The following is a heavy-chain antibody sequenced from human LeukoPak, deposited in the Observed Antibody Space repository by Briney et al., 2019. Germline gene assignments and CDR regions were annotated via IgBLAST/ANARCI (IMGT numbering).Heavy chain of an antibody. CDR3: ARAVAAPDYYFDY. CDR1: GLTFSNYC. V-gene: IGHV3-7*01. D-gene: IGHD6-19*01. Sequence: GGSLRLSCAPSGLTFSNYCMSWVRQAPGKGLKWVANIRQDGNEKYYVDSVKGRFTISRDNAKNSLYLQMNSLRAEDTAVYYCARAVAAPDYYFDYWGQGTLLTVSS. J-gene: IGHJ4*02. CDR2: IRQDGNEK.